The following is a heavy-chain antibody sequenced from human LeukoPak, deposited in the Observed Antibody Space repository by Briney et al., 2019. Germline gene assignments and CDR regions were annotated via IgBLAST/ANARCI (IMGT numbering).Heavy chain of an antibody. D-gene: IGHD2-15*01. CDR2: SFHSGDT. CDR3: ARIGSCSGRRCYGGYYFDY. Sequence: QPGGSLRLSCEASGFTFGNYAMNWVRQSPGKGLEWIGESFHSGDTNYNPSLKSRVTISIDKSKNQFTLKLSSVTAADAAVYYCARIGSCSGRRCYGGYYFDYWGQGTLVTVSS. CDR1: GFTFGNYAM. V-gene: IGHV4-4*02. J-gene: IGHJ4*02.